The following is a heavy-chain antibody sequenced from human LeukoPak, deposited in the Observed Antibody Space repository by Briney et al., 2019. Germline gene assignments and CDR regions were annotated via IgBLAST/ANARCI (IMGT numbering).Heavy chain of an antibody. CDR2: ISGSGGST. CDR1: GFTFSSYW. V-gene: IGHV3-23*01. CDR3: AKELRPLLWFGELWSFDY. J-gene: IGHJ4*02. Sequence: PGGSLRLSCAASGFTFSSYWMSWVRQAPGKGLEWVSAISGSGGSTYYADSVKGRFTISRDNSKNTLYLQMNSLRAEDTAVYYCAKELRPLLWFGELWSFDYWGQGTLVTVSS. D-gene: IGHD3-10*01.